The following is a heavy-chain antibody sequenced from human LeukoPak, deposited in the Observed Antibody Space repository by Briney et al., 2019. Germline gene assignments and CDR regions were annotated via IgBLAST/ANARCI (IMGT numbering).Heavy chain of an antibody. CDR3: ASAYGQLERQSFDY. CDR1: GYTFTGYY. J-gene: IGHJ4*02. V-gene: IGHV1-2*02. Sequence: ASVKVSRKASGYTFTGYYMHWVRQAPGQGLEWMGWINPNSGGTNYAQKFQGRVTMTRDTSISTAYMELSRLRSDDTAVYYCASAYGQLERQSFDYWGQGTLVTVSS. D-gene: IGHD1-1*01. CDR2: INPNSGGT.